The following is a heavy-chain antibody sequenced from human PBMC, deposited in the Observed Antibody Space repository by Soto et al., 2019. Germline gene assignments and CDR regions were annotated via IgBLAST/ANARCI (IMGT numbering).Heavy chain of an antibody. CDR3: ARPRYSFGTSGYYLFDY. V-gene: IGHV4-39*01. Sequence: SETLSLTCSVSGDFISNTTYYWAWVRQAPGKGLEWVGSIYFSGSGTSHYNPSLKSRVTISVDTSKNQFSLKLTSVTAADTAVYYCARPRYSFGTSGYYLFDYWGQGTLVTVSS. J-gene: IGHJ4*02. D-gene: IGHD3-22*01. CDR2: IYFSGSGTS. CDR1: GDFISNTTYY.